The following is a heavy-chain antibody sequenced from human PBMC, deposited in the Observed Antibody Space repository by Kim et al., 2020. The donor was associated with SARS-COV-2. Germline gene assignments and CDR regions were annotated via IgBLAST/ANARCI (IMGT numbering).Heavy chain of an antibody. CDR3: AREGAAGASGWAFDI. D-gene: IGHD6-13*01. V-gene: IGHV3-7*03. Sequence: GGSLRLSCAASGFTFTNYWMIWVRQAPGKGLEWVANIQEDGSEKNYVDSVKGRFTISRDNARNSLYLQMNSLRADDTAVYYCAREGAAGASGWAFDIWGQGTMVMVSS. CDR2: IQEDGSEK. CDR1: GFTFTNYW. J-gene: IGHJ3*02.